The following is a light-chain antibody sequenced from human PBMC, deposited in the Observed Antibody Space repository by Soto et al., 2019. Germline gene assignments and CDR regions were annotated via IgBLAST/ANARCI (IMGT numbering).Light chain of an antibody. Sequence: EIVLTQSPATLSLSPGERATLSCRASQSVSIYLAWYQQKPGQAPRLLIYDASNRATGIPARFSGSGSGTDFTLTISSLEPEDFAVYYCQQRSSWPPYTFGQGTKLEIK. CDR2: DAS. CDR1: QSVSIY. V-gene: IGKV3-11*01. J-gene: IGKJ2*01. CDR3: QQRSSWPPYT.